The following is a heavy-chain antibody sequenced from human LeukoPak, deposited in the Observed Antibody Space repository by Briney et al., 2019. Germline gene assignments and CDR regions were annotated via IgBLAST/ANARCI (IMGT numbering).Heavy chain of an antibody. D-gene: IGHD3-22*01. CDR1: GGSITRSSYY. CDR2: IFYVGDT. V-gene: IGHV4-39*01. J-gene: IGHJ1*01. CDR3: ARWDSNRYGGLAL. Sequence: SETLSLTCTDSGGSITRSSYYWAWIRQPPGKGLQRVGSIFYVGDTYYNPSLESRITISVDTSSNQFYLMLHSCTAADPAESYCARWDSNRYGGLALRGRGSLVTVSS.